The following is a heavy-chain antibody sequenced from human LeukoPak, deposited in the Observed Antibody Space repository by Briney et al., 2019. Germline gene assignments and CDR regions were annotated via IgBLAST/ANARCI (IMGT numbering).Heavy chain of an antibody. D-gene: IGHD3-9*01. CDR2: ISAYNGNT. CDR1: GYTFTSYG. V-gene: IGHV1-18*01. J-gene: IGHJ4*02. CDR3: ARSPGGYYDILTGYYMAPYFDY. Sequence: GASVKVSCKASGYTFTSYGISWVRQAPGQGLEWMGWISAYNGNTNYAQKLQGRVTMTTDTSTSTAYMELRSLRSDDTAVYYCARSPGGYYDILTGYYMAPYFDYWGQGTLVTVSS.